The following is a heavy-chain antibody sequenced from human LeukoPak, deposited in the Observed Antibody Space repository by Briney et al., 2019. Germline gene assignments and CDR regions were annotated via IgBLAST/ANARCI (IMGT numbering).Heavy chain of an antibody. V-gene: IGHV1-2*02. J-gene: IGHJ4*02. CDR2: INPNSGGT. CDR1: GYTFTGYY. D-gene: IGHD6-19*01. CDR3: ASMYSSGWYDDY. Sequence: ASVKVSCKASGYTFTGYYMHWVRQAPGQGREWMGWINPNSGGTNYAQKFQGRVTMTRDTSISTAYMELSRLRSDDTAVYYCASMYSSGWYDDYWGQGTLVTVSS.